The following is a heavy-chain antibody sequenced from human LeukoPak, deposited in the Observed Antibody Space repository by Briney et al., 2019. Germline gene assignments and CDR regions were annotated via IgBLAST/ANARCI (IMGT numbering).Heavy chain of an antibody. J-gene: IGHJ4*02. Sequence: GGSLRLSCAASGFTFSSYGMHWVRQAPGKGLEWVAFIRYDGSNKYYADPVKGRFTISRDNAKNTLYLQMSSLRSDDTAVYYCARGSSTSAHPPCDYWGQGTLVTVSS. CDR3: ARGSSTSAHPPCDY. D-gene: IGHD2-2*01. V-gene: IGHV3-30*02. CDR2: IRYDGSNK. CDR1: GFTFSSYG.